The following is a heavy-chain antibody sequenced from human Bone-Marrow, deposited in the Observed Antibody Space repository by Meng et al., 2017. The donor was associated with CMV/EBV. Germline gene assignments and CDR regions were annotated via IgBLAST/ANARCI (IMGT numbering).Heavy chain of an antibody. Sequence: IPLQESGPPLAPPPPTPTLTCTFSGFSLNSTGVGVGWSRQSPGKALEWLALISWEDVKEYSPSLNTRLTITKDTSKNPVLLTMTNMDPVDTATYYCARGGFSYGLLWFDPWGQGALVTVSS. CDR1: GFSLNSTGVG. V-gene: IGHV2-5*02. CDR3: ARGGFSYGLLWFDP. J-gene: IGHJ5*02. CDR2: ISWEDVK. D-gene: IGHD5-18*01.